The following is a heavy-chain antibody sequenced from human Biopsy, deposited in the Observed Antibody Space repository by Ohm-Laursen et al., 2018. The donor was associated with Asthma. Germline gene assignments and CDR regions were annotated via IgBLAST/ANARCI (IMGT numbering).Heavy chain of an antibody. CDR3: AKEVFPGWELRRGPDS. Sequence: RSLRPSCAASGFVFRSHAMHWVRQAPGKGLDWVAVISFDGTNRNYTDSVKGRFTISRDNSRNTLHLEMNSLRAEDTAVYFCAKEVFPGWELRRGPDSWGQGTLVTVSS. CDR2: ISFDGTNR. V-gene: IGHV3-30*18. D-gene: IGHD1-26*01. CDR1: GFVFRSHA. J-gene: IGHJ4*02.